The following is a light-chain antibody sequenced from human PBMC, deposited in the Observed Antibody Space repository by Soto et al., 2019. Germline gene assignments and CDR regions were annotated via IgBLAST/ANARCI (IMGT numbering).Light chain of an antibody. Sequence: EVVMTQSPATLSASPGDRATLSCRASQSVNSHLAWYQQKPGQAPRLLIYATSTRASGVPARFSGSGSGTEFTLTISSLQSEDSAIYYCQQYDDWRLLTFGGGTKVEI. V-gene: IGKV3-15*01. CDR1: QSVNSH. J-gene: IGKJ4*01. CDR2: ATS. CDR3: QQYDDWRLLT.